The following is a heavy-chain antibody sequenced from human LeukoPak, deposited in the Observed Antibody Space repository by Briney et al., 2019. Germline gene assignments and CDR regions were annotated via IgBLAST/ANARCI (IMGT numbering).Heavy chain of an antibody. CDR1: GFTFSSYA. CDR2: ISYDGSNK. V-gene: IGHV3-30-3*01. D-gene: IGHD1-1*01. Sequence: GSLRLSCAASGFTFSSYAMHWVRQAPGKGLEWVAIISYDGSNKYYADSVKGRFTISRDNSKNTLYLQMNSLRAEDTAVYYCRRRNDKLVQGFDYWGQGTLVTVSS. CDR3: RRRNDKLVQGFDY. J-gene: IGHJ4*02.